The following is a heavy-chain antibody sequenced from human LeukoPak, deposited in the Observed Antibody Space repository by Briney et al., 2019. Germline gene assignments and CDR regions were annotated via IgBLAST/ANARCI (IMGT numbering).Heavy chain of an antibody. J-gene: IGHJ4*02. CDR2: ISGSGGST. D-gene: IGHD3-10*01. Sequence: PGGTLRLSCAASGFTFSSYGMSWVRQAPGKGLEWVSAISGSGGSTYYADSVKGRFTISRDNSKNTLYLQMNSLRAEDTAVYYCAKGEPLWFGELLRGQGTLVTVSS. V-gene: IGHV3-23*01. CDR1: GFTFSSYG. CDR3: AKGEPLWFGELL.